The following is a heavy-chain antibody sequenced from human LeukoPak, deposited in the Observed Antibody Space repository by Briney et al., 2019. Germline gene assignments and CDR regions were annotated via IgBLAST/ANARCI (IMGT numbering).Heavy chain of an antibody. Sequence: PGGSLRLSCAASGFTFSSYGMHWVRQAPGKGLEWVAFIRYDGSNKYYADSVKGRFTISRDNSKNTLYLQMNSLRAEDTAVYYCAKGGKKGPVGVVPAAIDYWGQGTLVTVSS. J-gene: IGHJ4*02. D-gene: IGHD2-2*01. CDR1: GFTFSSYG. CDR3: AKGGKKGPVGVVPAAIDY. CDR2: IRYDGSNK. V-gene: IGHV3-30*02.